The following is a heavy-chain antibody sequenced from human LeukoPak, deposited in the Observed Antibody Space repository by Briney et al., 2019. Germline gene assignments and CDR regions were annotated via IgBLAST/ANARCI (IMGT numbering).Heavy chain of an antibody. V-gene: IGHV4-59*01. CDR1: GGSISSYY. D-gene: IGHD2-2*01. J-gene: IGHJ6*03. CDR3: ARVVSQYPFYYYYMDV. Sequence: PSETLSLTCTVSGGSISSYYWSWIRQPPGKGLEWIGYIYYSGSTNYNPSLKSRVTISVDTSKNQFSLKLSSVTAADTAVYYCARVVSQYPFYYYYMDVWGKGTTVTVSS. CDR2: IYYSGST.